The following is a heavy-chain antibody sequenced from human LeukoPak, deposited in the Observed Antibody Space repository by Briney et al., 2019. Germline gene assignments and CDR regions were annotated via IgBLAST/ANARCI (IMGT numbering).Heavy chain of an antibody. Sequence: SETLSLTCTVSGGSISSYYWSWIRQPPGKGLEWIGEINHSGSTNYNPSLKSRVTISVDTSKNQFSLKLSSVTAADTAVYYCARRQLASPYYYYGMDVWGQGTTVTVSS. D-gene: IGHD6-13*01. CDR3: ARRQLASPYYYYGMDV. CDR2: INHSGST. J-gene: IGHJ6*02. CDR1: GGSISSYY. V-gene: IGHV4-34*01.